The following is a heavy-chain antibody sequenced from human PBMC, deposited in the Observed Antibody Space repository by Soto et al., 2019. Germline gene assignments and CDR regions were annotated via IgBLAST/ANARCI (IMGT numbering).Heavy chain of an antibody. J-gene: IGHJ4*02. D-gene: IGHD5-18*01. V-gene: IGHV3-30-3*01. CDR3: GRGGGAMDPSDY. CDR1: GFTFSSYA. CDR2: ISYDGSNK. Sequence: QVQLVESGGGVVQPGGSLRLSCAASGFTFSSYAMHWVRQAPGKGREWVAVISYDGSNKYYADSVKGRFTISRDNSKNPLYLQRISLRAEDTAVYYSGRGGGAMDPSDYWGRGTLVTVSS.